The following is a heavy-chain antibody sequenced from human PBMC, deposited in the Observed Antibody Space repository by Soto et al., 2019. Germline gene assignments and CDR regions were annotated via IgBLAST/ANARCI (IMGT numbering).Heavy chain of an antibody. CDR3: ARDIGGGYDPGFDY. Sequence: SETLSLTCTVSGGSISSYYWSWIRQPPGKGLEWIGYIYYSGSTNYNPSLKSRVTISVDTSKNQFSLKLSSVTAADTAVYYCARDIGGGYDPGFDYWGQGTLVTVSS. J-gene: IGHJ4*02. CDR2: IYYSGST. V-gene: IGHV4-59*01. CDR1: GGSISSYY. D-gene: IGHD5-12*01.